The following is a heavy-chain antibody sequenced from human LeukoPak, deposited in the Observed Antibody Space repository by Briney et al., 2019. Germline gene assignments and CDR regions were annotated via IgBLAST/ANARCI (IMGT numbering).Heavy chain of an antibody. CDR2: INHSGST. D-gene: IGHD5-12*01. V-gene: IGHV4-34*01. CDR3: ARERVATTSYFDY. J-gene: IGHJ4*02. CDR1: GGSFSGYY. Sequence: SETLSLTCAVYGGSFSGYYWSWIRQPPGKGLEWIGEINHSGSTNYSPSLKSRVTISVDTSKNQFSLKLSSVTAADTAVYYCARERVATTSYFDYWGQGTLVTVSS.